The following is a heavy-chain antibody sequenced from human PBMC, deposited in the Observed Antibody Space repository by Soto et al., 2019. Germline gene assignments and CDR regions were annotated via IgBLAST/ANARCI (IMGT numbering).Heavy chain of an antibody. J-gene: IGHJ4*02. Sequence: PSETLSLTCTVSGVSISSYYWSWIRQPPGKGLEWIGYIYYSGSTNYNPSLQSRVTISVDTSKNQFSLKLSSVTAADTAVYYCARMAGGYYDSSGYYTPLFDYWGQGTLVTVSS. D-gene: IGHD3-22*01. CDR1: GVSISSYY. CDR3: ARMAGGYYDSSGYYTPLFDY. V-gene: IGHV4-59*01. CDR2: IYYSGST.